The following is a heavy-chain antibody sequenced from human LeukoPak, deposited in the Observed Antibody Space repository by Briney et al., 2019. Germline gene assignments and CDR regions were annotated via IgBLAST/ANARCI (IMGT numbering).Heavy chain of an antibody. Sequence: ETLSLTCTVSGGSISSYYWSWIRQPPGKGLEWVANIKQDGSEKYYVDSVKGRFTISRDNAKNSLYLQMNSLRAEDTAVYYCAGVRSALGYDFWSGYYSFFDYWGQGTLVTVSS. CDR3: AGVRSALGYDFWSGYYSFFDY. D-gene: IGHD3-3*01. CDR2: IKQDGSEK. CDR1: GGSISSYY. V-gene: IGHV3-7*01. J-gene: IGHJ4*02.